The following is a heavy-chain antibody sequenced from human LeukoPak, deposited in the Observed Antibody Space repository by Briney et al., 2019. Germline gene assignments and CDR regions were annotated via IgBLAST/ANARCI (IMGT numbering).Heavy chain of an antibody. D-gene: IGHD3-16*01. J-gene: IGHJ6*02. CDR3: ARDEVMVIYGMDV. CDR1: GGSFSGYY. CDR2: INHSGST. V-gene: IGHV4-34*01. Sequence: SETLSLTCAVYGGSFSGYYWSWIRQPPGKGLEWIGEINHSGSTNYNPSLKSLVTISVDTSKNQFSLKLSSVTAADTAVYYCARDEVMVIYGMDVWGQGTTVTVSS.